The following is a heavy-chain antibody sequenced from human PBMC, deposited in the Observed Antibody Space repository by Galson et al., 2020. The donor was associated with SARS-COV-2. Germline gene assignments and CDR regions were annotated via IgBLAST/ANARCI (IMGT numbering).Heavy chain of an antibody. Sequence: GGSLRLSCAASGFTFSSYSMNWVRQAPGKGLEWVSSISSSSSYIYYADSVKGRFTISRDNAKNSLYLQMNSLRAEDTAVYYCARPPYRHVDTAMVPFDYWGQGTLITVSS. V-gene: IGHV3-21*01. J-gene: IGHJ4*02. D-gene: IGHD5-18*01. CDR1: GFTFSSYS. CDR3: ARPPYRHVDTAMVPFDY. CDR2: ISSSSSYI.